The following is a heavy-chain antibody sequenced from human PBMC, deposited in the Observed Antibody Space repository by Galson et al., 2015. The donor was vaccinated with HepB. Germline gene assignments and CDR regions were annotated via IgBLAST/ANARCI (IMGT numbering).Heavy chain of an antibody. Sequence: SVKVSCKASGGTFSSYAISWVRQAPGQGLEWMGGIIPILGIANYAQKFQGRVTITADKSTSTAYMELSSLRSEDTAVYYCARVRGIASRGSFDYWGQGTLVTVSS. J-gene: IGHJ4*02. D-gene: IGHD6-13*01. CDR2: IIPILGIA. CDR1: GGTFSSYA. V-gene: IGHV1-69*10. CDR3: ARVRGIASRGSFDY.